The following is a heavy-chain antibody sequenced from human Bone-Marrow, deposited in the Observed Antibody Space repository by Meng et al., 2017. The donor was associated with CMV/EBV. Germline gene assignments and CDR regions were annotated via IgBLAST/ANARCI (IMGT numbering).Heavy chain of an antibody. V-gene: IGHV3-21*01. CDR2: ISCNSDYI. J-gene: IGHJ4*02. CDR3: ARGLGDSGSDNYFDY. Sequence: GESLKISCAASGFTFSTYTMSWVRQAPGKGLEWVSSISCNSDYIFYADSVKGRFTISRDNAKNSLHLQMSSLRAEDTAMYYCARGLGDSGSDNYFDYWGQGILVTVSS. CDR1: GFTFSTYT. D-gene: IGHD5-12*01.